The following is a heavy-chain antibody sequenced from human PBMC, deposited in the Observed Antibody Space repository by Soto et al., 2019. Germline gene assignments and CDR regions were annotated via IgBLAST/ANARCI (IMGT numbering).Heavy chain of an antibody. CDR2: IFPVGVNI. CDR3: ASDQRWHDLVWWFDP. Sequence: QVQLVQSGAEVKKPGASVKVSCKAIGYGFTSHYMHWVRLAPGQGLEWMGTIFPVGVNIAYAQKFKGRFTMTMNTPTSTVYVELDSLTAEGTAVYYCASDQRWHDLVWWFDPWAQGTLVTVSS. CDR1: GYGFTSHY. V-gene: IGHV1-46*03. D-gene: IGHD1-1*01. J-gene: IGHJ5*02.